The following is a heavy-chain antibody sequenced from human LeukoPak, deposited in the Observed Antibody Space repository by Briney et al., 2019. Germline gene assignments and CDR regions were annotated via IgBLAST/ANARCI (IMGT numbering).Heavy chain of an antibody. CDR1: GGSFSGYY. CDR2: INHSRST. Sequence: SETLSLTCTVYGGSFSGYYWSWIRQPPGKGLEWIGEINHSRSTNYNPSLKSRVTISVDTSKNQFSLKLSSVTAADTAVYYCVRDRGRLRFSDYWGQGTLVTVSS. D-gene: IGHD3-3*01. CDR3: VRDRGRLRFSDY. J-gene: IGHJ4*02. V-gene: IGHV4-34*01.